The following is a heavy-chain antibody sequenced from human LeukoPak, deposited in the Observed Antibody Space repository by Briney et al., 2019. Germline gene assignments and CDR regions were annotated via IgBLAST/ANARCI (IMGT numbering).Heavy chain of an antibody. D-gene: IGHD5-12*01. Sequence: ASVKVSCKASGYSFTTYDINWVRPATGQGLEWMGWMNLKSGYTGYAQKFQGRVTITRDTSTSTVYMELSSLRSEDTAVYYCARVARSIDYWGQGTLVTVSS. V-gene: IGHV1-8*03. CDR2: MNLKSGYT. J-gene: IGHJ4*02. CDR1: GYSFTTYD. CDR3: ARVARSIDY.